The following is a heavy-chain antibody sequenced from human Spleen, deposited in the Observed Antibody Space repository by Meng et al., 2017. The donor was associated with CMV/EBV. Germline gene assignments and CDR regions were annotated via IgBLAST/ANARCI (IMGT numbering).Heavy chain of an antibody. CDR1: GFTFDDYA. CDR2: ISWNSDMI. CDR3: ARWGGMFNDFWSGYLDS. V-gene: IGHV3-9*01. D-gene: IGHD3-3*01. Sequence: LSLTCAASGFTFDDYAMHWVRQAPGKGLEWAAGISWNSDMIEYADSVKGRFTVSRDNAKNPLYLQMNSLRAEDTALYYCARWGGMFNDFWSGYLDSWGQGVLVTVSS. J-gene: IGHJ4*02.